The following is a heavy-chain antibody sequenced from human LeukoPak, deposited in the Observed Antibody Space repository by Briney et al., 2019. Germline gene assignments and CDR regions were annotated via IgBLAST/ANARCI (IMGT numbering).Heavy chain of an antibody. J-gene: IGHJ5*02. D-gene: IGHD6-13*01. CDR2: VSRFGGTT. CDR1: GFTFDSYA. Sequence: GGSLRFSCAASGFTFDSYAMSWVRQAPGKGLEWVSAVSRFGGTTYYADSAKGRFTISRDNSNNTVYLQMNSLRVGDTALYYCVKHVGSRWSNNRFDPWGQGTLVTVS. V-gene: IGHV3-23*01. CDR3: VKHVGSRWSNNRFDP.